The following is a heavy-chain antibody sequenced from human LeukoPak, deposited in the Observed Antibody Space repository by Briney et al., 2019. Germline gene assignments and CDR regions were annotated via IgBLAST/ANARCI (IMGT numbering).Heavy chain of an antibody. V-gene: IGHV4-34*01. D-gene: IGHD2-15*01. Sequence: PSETLSLTCAVYGGSFNGYYWSWIRQPPGKGLEWIGEINHSGSTNYNPSLKSRVTISVDTSKNQFSLKLSSVTAADTAVYYCARGGGNCSGGSCYRRVQTIDYWGQGALVTVSS. CDR1: GGSFNGYY. J-gene: IGHJ4*02. CDR2: INHSGST. CDR3: ARGGGNCSGGSCYRRVQTIDY.